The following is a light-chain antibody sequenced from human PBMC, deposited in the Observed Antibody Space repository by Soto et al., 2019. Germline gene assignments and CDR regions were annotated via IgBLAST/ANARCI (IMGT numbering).Light chain of an antibody. Sequence: EIVMTQSPATLSVSPGERATLSCRASQSVSRNLAWYQQKPGQAPRLLIFDASTRATGISARFSGSGSGTEFTLTISSLQSEDFAVYHCQQYNYWPPAFGPGNIVDIK. J-gene: IGKJ3*01. V-gene: IGKV3-15*01. CDR3: QQYNYWPPA. CDR1: QSVSRN. CDR2: DAS.